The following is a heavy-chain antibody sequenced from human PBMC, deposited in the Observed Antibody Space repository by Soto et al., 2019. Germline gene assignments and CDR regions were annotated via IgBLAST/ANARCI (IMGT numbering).Heavy chain of an antibody. CDR1: GGSFSTTHR. CDR3: ARVYVFVGLAFSFDY. Sequence: QVQLQESGPEVVKPSGTLSLSCAVSGGSFSTTHRWTWVRQAPGKGLEWIGEVYDSRNTNYSPSLKSRVTISQDKSKTEFYLKLTSVTAADTAVYYCARVYVFVGLAFSFDYWGQGALVTVSA. D-gene: IGHD2-21*01. V-gene: IGHV4-4*02. CDR2: VYDSRNT. J-gene: IGHJ4*02.